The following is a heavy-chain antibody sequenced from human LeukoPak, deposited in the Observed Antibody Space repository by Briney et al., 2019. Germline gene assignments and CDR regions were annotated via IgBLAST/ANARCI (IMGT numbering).Heavy chain of an antibody. CDR2: INPNSGGT. Sequence: GASVKLSCKASGYTFSGYYMHWVRQAPGQGLEWMGWINPNSGGTNYAQIFQGRVTMTRDTSISTAYVELSRLRSDDTAVYYCARGPYRGEDWFDPWGQGTLVTVSS. CDR3: ARGPYRGEDWFDP. CDR1: GYTFSGYY. V-gene: IGHV1-2*02. J-gene: IGHJ5*02. D-gene: IGHD3-16*01.